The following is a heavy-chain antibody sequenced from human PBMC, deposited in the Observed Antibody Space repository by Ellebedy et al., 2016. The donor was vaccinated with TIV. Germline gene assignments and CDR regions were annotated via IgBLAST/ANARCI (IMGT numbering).Heavy chain of an antibody. CDR3: ARQPHYYDSSGYYRGYFDY. J-gene: IGHJ4*02. V-gene: IGHV5-51*01. Sequence: GESLKISCKGSGYSFTSYWIGWVRQMPGKGLEWMGIIYPGDSDTRYSPSFQGQVTISADKSISTAYLQWSSLKAPDTAMYYCARQPHYYDSSGYYRGYFDYWGQGTLVTVSS. CDR2: IYPGDSDT. D-gene: IGHD3-22*01. CDR1: GYSFTSYW.